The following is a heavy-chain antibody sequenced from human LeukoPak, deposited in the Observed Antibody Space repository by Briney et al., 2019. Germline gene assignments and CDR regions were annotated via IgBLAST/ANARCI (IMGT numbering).Heavy chain of an antibody. CDR1: GFTFSSHA. CDR3: AKAMVINTDR. D-gene: IGHD4/OR15-4a*01. Sequence: GGSLRLSCAASGFTFSSHAMTWVRQAPGKGLEWVSGISGSGGSTYYADSVKGRFTISRDNSKNTLYLQMNSLRPEDTAVYYCAKAMVINTDRWGQGTQVTVSS. V-gene: IGHV3-23*01. CDR2: ISGSGGST. J-gene: IGHJ5*02.